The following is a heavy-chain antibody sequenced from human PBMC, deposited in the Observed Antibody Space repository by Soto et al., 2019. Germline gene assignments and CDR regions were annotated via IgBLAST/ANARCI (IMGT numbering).Heavy chain of an antibody. CDR2: IWYDGSIK. Sequence: GGSLRLSCAASGFTFSNYGVHWVRQAPGKGLEWVALIWYDGSIKYYADSVKGRFTISRDNSKNTLYLQMDSLRAEDTAVYYCAREIDDTFNYYYYGMDVWGQGTTVTVSS. V-gene: IGHV3-33*01. J-gene: IGHJ6*02. CDR1: GFTFSNYG. CDR3: AREIDDTFNYYYYGMDV. D-gene: IGHD1-1*01.